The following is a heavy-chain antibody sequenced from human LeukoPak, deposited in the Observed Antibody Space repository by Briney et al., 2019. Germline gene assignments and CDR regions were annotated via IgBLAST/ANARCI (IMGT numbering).Heavy chain of an antibody. CDR3: TRGSTYYDSSGQVPFDY. CDR2: ISSSSSTI. CDR1: GFTFSTYS. Sequence: GGSLRLSCAASGFTFSTYSMNWVRQAPGKGLEWVSYISSSSSTIYYADSVKGRFAISRDNAKNSLYLQMNSLRAEDTAVYYCTRGSTYYDSSGQVPFDYWGQGTLVTVSS. D-gene: IGHD3-22*01. V-gene: IGHV3-48*01. J-gene: IGHJ4*02.